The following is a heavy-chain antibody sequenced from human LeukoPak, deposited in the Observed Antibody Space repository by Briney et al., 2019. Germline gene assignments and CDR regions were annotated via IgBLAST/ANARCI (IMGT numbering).Heavy chain of an antibody. CDR2: SAYNGNT. J-gene: IGHJ4*02. CDR3: ARGFHGSWYTEVYFDY. V-gene: IGHV1-18*01. D-gene: IGHD6-13*01. Sequence: SAYNGNTNYAQKLQGRVTMTTDTSTSTAYMELRSLRSDDTAVYYCARGFHGSWYTEVYFDYWGQGTLVTVSS.